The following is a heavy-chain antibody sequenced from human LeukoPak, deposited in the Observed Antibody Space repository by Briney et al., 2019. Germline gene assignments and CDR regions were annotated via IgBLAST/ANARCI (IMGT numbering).Heavy chain of an antibody. J-gene: IGHJ4*02. D-gene: IGHD4-11*01. Sequence: PSETLSLTCTVSGGSISSSSYYWGWIRQPPGKGLEWIGSIYYSGSTYYNPSLKSRVTISVDTSKNQFSLKLSSVTAADTAVYYCASHYNDYSIYPYHFDFWGQGTLVTVSS. CDR1: GGSISSSSYY. CDR3: ASHYNDYSIYPYHFDF. CDR2: IYYSGST. V-gene: IGHV4-39*01.